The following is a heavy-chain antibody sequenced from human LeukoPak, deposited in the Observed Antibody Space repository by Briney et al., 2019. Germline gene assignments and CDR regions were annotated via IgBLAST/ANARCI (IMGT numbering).Heavy chain of an antibody. CDR1: GGSISNYY. CDR2: VYYSGTT. J-gene: IGHJ4*02. D-gene: IGHD5-18*01. V-gene: IGHV4-59*01. Sequence: SETLSLTCTLSGGSISNYYWSWIRQPPGKGLEWIGYVYYSGTTNYNSSLRGRVTISVDTSKNQLSLKLNSVTAADTAVYYCARIVPYNYGYVDYWGQGTLVTVSS. CDR3: ARIVPYNYGYVDY.